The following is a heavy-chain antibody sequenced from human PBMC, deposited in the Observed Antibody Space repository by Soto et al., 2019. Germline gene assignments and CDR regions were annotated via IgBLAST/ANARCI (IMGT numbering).Heavy chain of an antibody. J-gene: IGHJ2*01. CDR2: IIPIFGTA. D-gene: IGHD3-22*01. CDR1: GGTFSSYA. CDR3: ARVISSGYIYWYFDL. Sequence: QVQLVQSGAEVKKPGSSVKVSCKASGGTFSSYAISWVRQAPGQGLKWMGGIIPIFGTANYAQKFQGRVTITADESTSTAYMELSSLRSEDTAVYYCARVISSGYIYWYFDLWGRGTLVTVSS. V-gene: IGHV1-69*01.